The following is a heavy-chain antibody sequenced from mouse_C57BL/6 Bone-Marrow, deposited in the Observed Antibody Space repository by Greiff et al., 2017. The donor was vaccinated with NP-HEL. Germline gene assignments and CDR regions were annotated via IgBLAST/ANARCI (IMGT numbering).Heavy chain of an antibody. CDR2: ILPGSGST. CDR3: ARNFLGYYGSSPYYFDY. J-gene: IGHJ2*01. V-gene: IGHV1-9*01. D-gene: IGHD1-1*01. Sequence: VKLVESGAELMKPGASVKLSCKATGYTFTGYWIEWVKQRPGHGLEWIGEILPGSGSTNYNEKFKGKATFTADTSSNTAYMQLSSLTTEDSAIYYCARNFLGYYGSSPYYFDYWGQGTTLTVSS. CDR1: GYTFTGYW.